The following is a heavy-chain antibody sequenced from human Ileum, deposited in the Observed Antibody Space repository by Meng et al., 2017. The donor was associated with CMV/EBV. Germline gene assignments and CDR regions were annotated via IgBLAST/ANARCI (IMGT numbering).Heavy chain of an antibody. Sequence: GSLSLTCTVSGGSISSYYWSWIRQPPGKGLEWIGYIYYSGSTNYNPSLKSRVTISVDTSKNQFSLKLSSVTAADTAVYYCARGATYYYDSSGYSLDYWGQGTLVT. CDR2: IYYSGST. CDR3: ARGATYYYDSSGYSLDY. J-gene: IGHJ4*01. CDR1: GGSISSYY. V-gene: IGHV4-59*01. D-gene: IGHD3-22*01.